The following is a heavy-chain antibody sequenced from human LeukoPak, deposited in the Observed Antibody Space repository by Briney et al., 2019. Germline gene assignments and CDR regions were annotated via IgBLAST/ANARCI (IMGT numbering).Heavy chain of an antibody. V-gene: IGHV3-21*01. D-gene: IGHD6-13*01. Sequence: KPGGSLRLYCAASGFTFSSYSMNWVRQAPGKGLEWVSSISSSSSYIYYADSVKGRFTISRDNAKNSLYLQMNSLRAEDTAVYYCASEISTWYRPSDYWGQGTLVTVSS. J-gene: IGHJ4*02. CDR2: ISSSSSYI. CDR3: ASEISTWYRPSDY. CDR1: GFTFSSYS.